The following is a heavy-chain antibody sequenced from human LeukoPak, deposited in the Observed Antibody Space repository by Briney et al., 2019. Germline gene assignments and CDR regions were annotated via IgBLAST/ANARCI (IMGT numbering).Heavy chain of an antibody. J-gene: IGHJ4*02. CDR3: AKDLLSGRGYFDWLSTAFDY. D-gene: IGHD3-9*01. CDR1: GFAISSCG. Sequence: GGSLRLSCAASGFAISSCGMHWVRQAPGKGLEWVAVISYDGSNKYYADSVKGRFTISRDNSKNTLYLQMNSLRAEDTAVYYCAKDLLSGRGYFDWLSTAFDYWGQGTLVTVSS. V-gene: IGHV3-30*18. CDR2: ISYDGSNK.